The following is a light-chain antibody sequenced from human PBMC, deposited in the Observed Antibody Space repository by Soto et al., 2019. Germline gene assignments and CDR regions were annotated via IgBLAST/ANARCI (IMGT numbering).Light chain of an antibody. J-gene: IGKJ1*01. Sequence: DIHLTQSPSSLSASVGDRVTISCRATQGIGTYLTWYQQKPGRAPNLLIYDASTLQTGAPSRFSGRASATDFTLTISSLQPADVGNYFCQQTSSTPPWTFGQGTKVDIK. V-gene: IGKV1-39*01. CDR3: QQTSSTPPWT. CDR2: DAS. CDR1: QGIGTY.